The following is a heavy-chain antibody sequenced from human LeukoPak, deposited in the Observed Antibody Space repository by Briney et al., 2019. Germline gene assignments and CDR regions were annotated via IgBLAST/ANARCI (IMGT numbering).Heavy chain of an antibody. V-gene: IGHV1-18*01. CDR1: GYTFTTYG. J-gene: IGHJ5*02. CDR3: AKSGYSSSWSNAAVYNWFDP. Sequence: ASVKVSCKASGYTFTTYGISWVRQAPGQGLEWMGWISGYNANTNYAQKFQGRVTMTTDTSTSTAYMELRSLRSDDTAVYYCAKSGYSSSWSNAAVYNWFDPRDQGTLVTVSS. CDR2: ISGYNANT. D-gene: IGHD6-13*01.